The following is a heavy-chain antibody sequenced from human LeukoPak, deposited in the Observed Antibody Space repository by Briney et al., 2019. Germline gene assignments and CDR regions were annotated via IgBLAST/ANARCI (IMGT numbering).Heavy chain of an antibody. D-gene: IGHD5-18*01. CDR1: GFTFTNAC. V-gene: IGHV3-15*01. CDR2: IKSQTDGGTT. Sequence: GGSLRLSCKGSGFTFTNACMSWVRLAPGKGLEWVGHIKSQTDGGTTDYAAPVKGRFTISRDDSKNTLYLQLNSLKAEDTAVYYCTTGTWIQLWLADYWGQGTLVTVSS. J-gene: IGHJ4*02. CDR3: TTGTWIQLWLADY.